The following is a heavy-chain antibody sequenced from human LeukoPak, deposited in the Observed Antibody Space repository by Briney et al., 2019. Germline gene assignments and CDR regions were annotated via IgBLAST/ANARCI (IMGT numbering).Heavy chain of an antibody. J-gene: IGHJ5*02. V-gene: IGHV1-46*01. CDR2: INPSSGGA. CDR1: GYTFTNYY. D-gene: IGHD3-10*01. Sequence: ASVKVSCKASGYTFTNYYMHWARQAPGQGLEWMGIINPSSGGATYAQKFQGRVTMTRDTFTSTVYMELSSLRSEDTAVYYCARDGSYYGSGAGPDSWFDPWGQGTLVTVSS. CDR3: ARDGSYYGSGAGPDSWFDP.